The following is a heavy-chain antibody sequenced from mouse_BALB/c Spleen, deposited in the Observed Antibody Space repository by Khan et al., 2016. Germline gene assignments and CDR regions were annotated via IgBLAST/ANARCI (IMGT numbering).Heavy chain of an antibody. D-gene: IGHD2-2*01. V-gene: IGHV1S29*02. Sequence: VQLKESGPELVKPGASVKISCKASGYTFTDYNMHWVKQSHGKSLEWIGYIYPYNGDSGCNQKFKSKATLTVDNSSSTAYMELRSLTSEDPAVYYGARSGEWLVDYWSQGTTLTVSS. J-gene: IGHJ2*01. CDR2: IYPYNGDS. CDR1: GYTFTDYN. CDR3: ARSGEWLVDY.